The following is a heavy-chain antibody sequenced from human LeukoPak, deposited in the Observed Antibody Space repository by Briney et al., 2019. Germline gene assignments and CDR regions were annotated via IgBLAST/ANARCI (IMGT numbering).Heavy chain of an antibody. V-gene: IGHV1-46*01. J-gene: IGHJ2*01. CDR3: ARKYYADWYFDL. D-gene: IGHD2-2*01. Sequence: GASVEVSCKASGYTFTSYYMHWVRQAPGQGLESMGIINPSGGSTSYAQKFQGRVTMTRDTSTSTVYMELSSLRSEDTAVYYCARKYYADWYFDLWGRGTLVTVSS. CDR1: GYTFTSYY. CDR2: INPSGGST.